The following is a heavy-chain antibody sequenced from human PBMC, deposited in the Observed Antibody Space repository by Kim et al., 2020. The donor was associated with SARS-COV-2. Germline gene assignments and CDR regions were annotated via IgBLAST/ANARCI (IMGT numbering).Heavy chain of an antibody. Sequence: NTKYSQKVEGRLTITRDTTASTAYMDLSSLTSEDTAVYYCAASVPGSGWDFWGQGALVTVSS. V-gene: IGHV1-3*01. CDR3: AASVPGSGWDF. CDR2: NT. D-gene: IGHD3-10*01. J-gene: IGHJ4*02.